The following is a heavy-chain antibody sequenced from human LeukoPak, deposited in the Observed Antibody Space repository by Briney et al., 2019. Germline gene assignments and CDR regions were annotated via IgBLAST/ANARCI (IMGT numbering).Heavy chain of an antibody. J-gene: IGHJ4*02. CDR3: ASFIAAAGTWYFDY. CDR1: GGSISSGGYY. D-gene: IGHD6-13*01. CDR2: IYYSGST. V-gene: IGHV4-31*03. Sequence: SETLSLTCTVSGGSISSGGYYWSWIRQHPGKGLEWIGYIYYSGSTYYNPSLKSRVTISVDTSKNQFSLRLSSVTAAGTAVYYCASFIAAAGTWYFDYWGQGTLVTVSS.